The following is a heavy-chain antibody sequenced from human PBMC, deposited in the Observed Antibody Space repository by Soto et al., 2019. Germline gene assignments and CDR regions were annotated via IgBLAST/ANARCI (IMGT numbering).Heavy chain of an antibody. J-gene: IGHJ4*02. CDR1: GFTFSSYA. Sequence: GGSLRLSCAASGFTFSSYAMSWVRQAPGKGLEWVSAISGSGGSTYYAASVKGRFTIFRDNSKNTLYLQMNSLRAEDTAVYYCATHAMIVVPIPDYWGQGTLVTVSS. CDR3: ATHAMIVVPIPDY. D-gene: IGHD3-22*01. V-gene: IGHV3-23*01. CDR2: ISGSGGST.